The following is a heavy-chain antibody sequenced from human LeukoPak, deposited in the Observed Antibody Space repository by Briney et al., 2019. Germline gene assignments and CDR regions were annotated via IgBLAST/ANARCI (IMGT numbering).Heavy chain of an antibody. CDR2: IYSSGST. CDR1: GGSFSSYY. V-gene: IGHV4-4*08. CDR3: SASDYDHYAMDV. J-gene: IGHJ6*02. Sequence: SETLSLTCTVSGGSFSSYYWSWIRQPPGKGLEWIGSIYSSGSTNYNPSLRSRVTISIDRSKNQFSLKLTSVTAADTAMYYCSASDYDHYAMDVWGQGTTVTVSS.